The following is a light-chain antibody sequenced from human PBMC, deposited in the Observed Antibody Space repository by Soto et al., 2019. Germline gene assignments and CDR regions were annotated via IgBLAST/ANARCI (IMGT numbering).Light chain of an antibody. CDR3: QQSYSTPFT. CDR1: QSISSY. CDR2: DAS. J-gene: IGKJ3*01. Sequence: DIQMTQSPSSLSASVGDRVTITCRASQSISSYLNWYQQKPGKAPKLLIYDASSLQSGVPSRFSGSGSGTDLTLTISSLQPEDFATYYCQQSYSTPFTFGPGTKVDIQ. V-gene: IGKV1-39*01.